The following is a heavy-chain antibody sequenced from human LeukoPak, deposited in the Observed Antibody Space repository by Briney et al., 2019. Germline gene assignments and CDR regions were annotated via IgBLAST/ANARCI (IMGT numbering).Heavy chain of an antibody. J-gene: IGHJ5*02. CDR3: AREFTYYDFWSGSSNWFDP. D-gene: IGHD3-3*01. Sequence: PGGSLRLSCAASGFTFSSYAMHWVRQAPGKGLEWAAVISYDGSNKYYADSVKGRFTISRDNSKNTLYLQMNSLRAEDTAVYYCAREFTYYDFWSGSSNWFDPWGQGTLVTVSS. CDR2: ISYDGSNK. CDR1: GFTFSSYA. V-gene: IGHV3-30*01.